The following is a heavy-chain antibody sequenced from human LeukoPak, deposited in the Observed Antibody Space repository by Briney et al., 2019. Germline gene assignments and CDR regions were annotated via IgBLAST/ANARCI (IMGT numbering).Heavy chain of an antibody. J-gene: IGHJ4*02. V-gene: IGHV3-30*18. Sequence: GGSLRLSCAASGFTFSNFGMHWVRQTPGKGLECVAVISYDGSNTYYADSVKGRFTVSRDNSKSTLSLQLSSLGVEDTAVYYCAKERCSGSACYIFDSWGQGTLVIVSA. CDR3: AKERCSGSACYIFDS. D-gene: IGHD2-15*01. CDR1: GFTFSNFG. CDR2: ISYDGSNT.